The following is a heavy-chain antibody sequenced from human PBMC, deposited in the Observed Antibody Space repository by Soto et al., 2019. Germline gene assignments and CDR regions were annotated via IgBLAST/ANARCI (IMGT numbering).Heavy chain of an antibody. CDR3: ARGAYSDSSSYFDY. D-gene: IGHD6-6*01. V-gene: IGHV4-30-4*01. CDR2: IYYSGTT. CDR1: GDSISSGDHY. J-gene: IGHJ4*02. Sequence: QVQLQESGPGLVKPSQTLSITCTVSGDSISSGDHYWSWIRKPTGKGLEWIGYIYYSGTTYSRPSLQSRVTISVDTSKNQLSLKLNSVTAADTAVDYCARGAYSDSSSYFDYWGQGTLVPVSS.